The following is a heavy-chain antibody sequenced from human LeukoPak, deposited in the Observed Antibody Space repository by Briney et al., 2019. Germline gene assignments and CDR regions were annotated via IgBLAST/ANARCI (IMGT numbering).Heavy chain of an antibody. V-gene: IGHV3-30-3*01. D-gene: IGHD4-17*01. CDR2: ISYDGSNK. J-gene: IGHJ4*02. CDR3: ARGFSNYGDDYFFDY. CDR1: GFTFSSYA. Sequence: QPGGSLRLSCAASGFTFSSYAMHWVRQAPGKGLEWVAVISYDGSNKYYADSVKGRFTISRDNSKNTLYLQMNSLRAEDTAVYYCARGFSNYGDDYFFDYWGQGTLVTVSS.